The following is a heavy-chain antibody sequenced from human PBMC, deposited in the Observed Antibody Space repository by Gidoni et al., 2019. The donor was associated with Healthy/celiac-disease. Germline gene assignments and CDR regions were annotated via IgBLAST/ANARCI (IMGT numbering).Heavy chain of an antibody. D-gene: IGHD1-20*01. V-gene: IGHV1-8*01. CDR3: ARGGGITGTTDAFDI. J-gene: IGHJ3*02. Sequence: QVQLVQSGAEVKKPGASLKVSCKASGYTFTSYDINWVRQATGQGFEWMGWMNPHSGNTGYAQNFQGRVTMTRNTSISTAYMELSSLRSEDTAVYYCARGGGITGTTDAFDIWGQGTMVTVSS. CDR2: MNPHSGNT. CDR1: GYTFTSYD.